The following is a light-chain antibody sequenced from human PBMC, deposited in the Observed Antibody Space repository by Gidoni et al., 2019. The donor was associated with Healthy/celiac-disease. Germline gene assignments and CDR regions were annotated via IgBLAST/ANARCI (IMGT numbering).Light chain of an antibody. CDR3: QQYNNWPT. Sequence: VMTQSPATLSVSPGERATLSCRASQSVSSNLAWYQQKPGQAPRLLIYGASTRATGLPAWFSGSASGTEFTLTISSLHSEDFAVYYWQQYNNWPTFGQGTKVEIK. CDR1: QSVSSN. V-gene: IGKV3-15*01. J-gene: IGKJ1*01. CDR2: GAS.